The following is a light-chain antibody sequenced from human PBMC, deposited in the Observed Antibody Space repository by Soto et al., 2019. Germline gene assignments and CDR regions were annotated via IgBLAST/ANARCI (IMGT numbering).Light chain of an antibody. Sequence: IQMTQSPSTVSASVGDSVTISCRASHPVNTFLAWYQQKPGGAPKVVIFDASNLGSGGPSRFRGSGFGTEFTLSITSLQPDDVATYDGQQYKNYSYSFGQGTKLEIK. J-gene: IGKJ2*03. CDR3: QQYKNYSYS. CDR2: DAS. V-gene: IGKV1-5*01. CDR1: HPVNTF.